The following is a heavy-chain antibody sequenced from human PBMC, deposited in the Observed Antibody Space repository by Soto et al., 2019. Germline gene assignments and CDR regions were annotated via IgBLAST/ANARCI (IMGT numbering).Heavy chain of an antibody. D-gene: IGHD1-26*01. Sequence: ASVKVSCKASGYTFTSYYMHWVRQAPGQGLEWMGIINPSGGSTSYAQKFQGRVTMTRDTSTSTVYMELSSLRSEDTAVYYCARDRSYSRSYNYAFDIWGQGTMVTVSS. V-gene: IGHV1-46*01. J-gene: IGHJ3*02. CDR1: GYTFTSYY. CDR3: ARDRSYSRSYNYAFDI. CDR2: INPSGGST.